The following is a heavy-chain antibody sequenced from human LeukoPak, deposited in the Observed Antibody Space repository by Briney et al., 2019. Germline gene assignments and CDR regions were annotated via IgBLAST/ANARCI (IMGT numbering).Heavy chain of an antibody. CDR3: ARGKYTSFDN. J-gene: IGHJ4*02. V-gene: IGHV6-1*01. Sequence: SQTLSLTCAISGDSIFTDNVAWNWIRQPPSRGLEWLGRTYYRSKWSFDYAVSVKSRITINAGTSKNQFSLQLSSVTPEDTAVYYCARGKYTSFDNWGQGTLVTVSS. CDR1: GDSIFTDNVA. CDR2: TYYRSKWSF. D-gene: IGHD6-6*01.